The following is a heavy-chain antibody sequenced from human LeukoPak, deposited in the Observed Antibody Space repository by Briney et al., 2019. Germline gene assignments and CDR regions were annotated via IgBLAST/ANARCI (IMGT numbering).Heavy chain of an antibody. Sequence: SSETLSLTCTVSGVSISSRSYYWGWIRQPPGKGLEWIGNIFYSGSTYYNPSLESRVTISVDTSKNQFSLKLSSVTAADTAVYYCARPYDSSGYFYLWGQGTLVTVSS. V-gene: IGHV4-39*01. CDR3: ARPYDSSGYFYL. CDR2: IFYSGST. CDR1: GVSISSRSYY. J-gene: IGHJ5*02. D-gene: IGHD3-22*01.